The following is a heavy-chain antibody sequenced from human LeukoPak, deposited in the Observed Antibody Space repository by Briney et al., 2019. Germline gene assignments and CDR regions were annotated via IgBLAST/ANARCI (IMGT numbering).Heavy chain of an antibody. CDR1: GFTVRSYR. CDR2: INSDGTST. V-gene: IGHV3-74*01. D-gene: IGHD2-21*02. Sequence: GGSLRLSCAASGFTVRSYRTHWVRQAPGKGLMWVSRINSDGTSTNYADSVKGRFTISRDNAKNTLYLQMNSLRAEDTAVYYCARDAGTWYSLIDYWGQGTLVTVSS. J-gene: IGHJ4*02. CDR3: ARDAGTWYSLIDY.